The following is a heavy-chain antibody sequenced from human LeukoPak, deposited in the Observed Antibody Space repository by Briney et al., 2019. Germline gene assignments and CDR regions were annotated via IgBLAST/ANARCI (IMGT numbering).Heavy chain of an antibody. D-gene: IGHD6-13*01. CDR1: GFTFSTYS. Sequence: GGSLRLSCAASGFTFSTYSMNWVRQAPGKGLEWVSYINSGSTTIHYADSVKGRFTISRDNAKNLLYLQMNSLRAEDTAVYYCARNRAAADDYWGQGTLVTVSS. CDR2: INSGSTTI. V-gene: IGHV3-48*04. CDR3: ARNRAAADDY. J-gene: IGHJ4*02.